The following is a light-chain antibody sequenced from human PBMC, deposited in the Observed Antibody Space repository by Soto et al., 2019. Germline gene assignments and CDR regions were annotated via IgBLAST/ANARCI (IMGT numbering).Light chain of an antibody. CDR3: SSYTTIKTVV. V-gene: IGLV2-14*02. Sequence: QSALTQPASVSGSPGQSITVSCIGTSGDIGTYNLVSWYQQYPGKAPKLMIFEVNKRPSGISDRFSGFKSANTAYLTISGVQPEDEADYHCSSYTTIKTVVFGGGTKLTVL. CDR2: EVN. CDR1: SGDIGTYNL. J-gene: IGLJ2*01.